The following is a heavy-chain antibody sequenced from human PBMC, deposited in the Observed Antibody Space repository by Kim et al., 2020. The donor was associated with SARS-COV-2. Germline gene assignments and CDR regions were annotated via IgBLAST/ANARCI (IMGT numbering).Heavy chain of an antibody. CDR2: IWYDGSNK. V-gene: IGHV3-33*01. CDR1: GFTFSSYG. D-gene: IGHD6-6*01. CDR3: ARDRVLVEPYYYYMDV. Sequence: GGSLRLSCAASGFTFSSYGMHWVRQAPGKGLEWVAVIWYDGSNKYYADSVKGRFTISRDNSKNTLYLQMNSLRAEDTAVYYCARDRVLVEPYYYYMDVWGKGTTVTVSS. J-gene: IGHJ6*03.